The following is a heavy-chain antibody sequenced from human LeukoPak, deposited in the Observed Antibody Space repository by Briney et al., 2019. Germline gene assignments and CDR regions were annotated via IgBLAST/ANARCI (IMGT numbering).Heavy chain of an antibody. CDR3: ARAEWAAVDY. J-gene: IGHJ4*02. CDR1: GGSISSGDYY. D-gene: IGHD1-14*01. Sequence: SETLSLTCTVSGGSISSGDYYWSWIRQPPGKGLEWIGYIYYSGSTYYNPSLKSRVTISVDTSKNQFSLKLSAVTAADTAVYYCARAEWAAVDYWGQGTLVTVSS. V-gene: IGHV4-30-4*08. CDR2: IYYSGST.